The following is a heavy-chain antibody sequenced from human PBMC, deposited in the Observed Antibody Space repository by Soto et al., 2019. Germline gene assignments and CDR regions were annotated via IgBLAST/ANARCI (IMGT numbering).Heavy chain of an antibody. CDR1: GFTFSSYA. V-gene: IGHV3-30-3*01. J-gene: IGHJ5*02. Sequence: QVQLVESGGGVVQPGRSLRLSCAASGFTFSSYAMHWVRQAPGKGLEWVAVISYDGSNKYYADSVKGRFTISRDNSKNTLYLQMNSLRAEDTAVYYCARELRGSSWTGTWFDPWGQGTLVTVSS. D-gene: IGHD6-13*01. CDR3: ARELRGSSWTGTWFDP. CDR2: ISYDGSNK.